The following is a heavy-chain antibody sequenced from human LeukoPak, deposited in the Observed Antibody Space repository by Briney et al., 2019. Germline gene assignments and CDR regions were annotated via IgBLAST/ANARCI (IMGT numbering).Heavy chain of an antibody. V-gene: IGHV3-74*01. CDR3: AKDLRIAVASDACDI. D-gene: IGHD6-19*01. J-gene: IGHJ3*02. CDR1: GFTFSSYW. Sequence: GRSLRLSCAASGFTFSSYWMHWVRQAPGKGLVWVSRINSDGSSTSYADSVKGRFTISRDNAKNTLYLQMNSLRAEDTAVNYCAKDLRIAVASDACDIWGQGTMVTVSS. CDR2: INSDGSST.